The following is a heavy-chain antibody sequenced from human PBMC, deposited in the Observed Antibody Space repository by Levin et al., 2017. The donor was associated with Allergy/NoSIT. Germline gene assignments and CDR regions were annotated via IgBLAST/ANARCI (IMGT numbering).Heavy chain of an antibody. CDR1: GFTFSSYG. CDR2: ISYDGSNK. V-gene: IGHV3-30*18. Sequence: GGSLRLSCAASGFTFSSYGMHWVRQAPGKGLEWVAVISYDGSNKYYADSVKGRFTISRDNSKNTLYLQMNSLRAEDTAVYYCAKDFRTYYYGPFDYWGQGTLVTVSS. D-gene: IGHD3-10*01. J-gene: IGHJ4*02. CDR3: AKDFRTYYYGPFDY.